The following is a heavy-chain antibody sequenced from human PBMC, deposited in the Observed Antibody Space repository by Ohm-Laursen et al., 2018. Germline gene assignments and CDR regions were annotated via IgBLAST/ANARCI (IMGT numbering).Heavy chain of an antibody. J-gene: IGHJ4*02. CDR1: GFTVSTNY. V-gene: IGHV3-53*01. CDR2: IYSGGST. D-gene: IGHD3-9*01. CDR3: ARDIDWVAFDY. Sequence: SLRLSCAASGFTVSTNYMNWVRQAPGKGLEWVSVIYSGGSTYYADSVKGRFTISRDNSRNTLDLQMNSLRVEDTALYYCARDIDWVAFDYWGQGTLVTVSS.